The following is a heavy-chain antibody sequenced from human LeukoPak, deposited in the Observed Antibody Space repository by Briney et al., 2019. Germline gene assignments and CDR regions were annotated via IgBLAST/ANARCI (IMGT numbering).Heavy chain of an antibody. Sequence: ASVKVSCKASGYTFTGYYMHWVRQATGQGLEWMGWMNPNSGNTGYAQKFQGRVTMTRNTSISTAYMELSSLRSEDTAVYYCAIYGYYYDSSGYDPWGQGTLVTVSS. J-gene: IGHJ5*02. CDR3: AIYGYYYDSSGYDP. D-gene: IGHD3-22*01. CDR1: GYTFTGYY. V-gene: IGHV1-8*02. CDR2: MNPNSGNT.